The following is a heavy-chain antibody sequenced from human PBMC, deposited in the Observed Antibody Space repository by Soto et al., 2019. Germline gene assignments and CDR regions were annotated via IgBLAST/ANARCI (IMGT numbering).Heavy chain of an antibody. CDR2: FDPEDGET. CDR3: ATGYNWNYERRGAFDI. J-gene: IGHJ3*02. CDR1: GYTLTELS. V-gene: IGHV1-24*01. D-gene: IGHD1-7*01. Sequence: ASVKVSCKVSGYTLTELSMHWVRQAPGKGLEWMGGFDPEDGETIYAQKFKGRVTMTEDTSTDTAYMELSSLRSEDTAVYYCATGYNWNYERRGAFDIWGQGTMVTVSS.